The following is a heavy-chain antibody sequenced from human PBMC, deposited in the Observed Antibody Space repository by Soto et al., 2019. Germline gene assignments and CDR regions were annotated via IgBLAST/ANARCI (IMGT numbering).Heavy chain of an antibody. V-gene: IGHV3-13*01. Sequence: EVQLVESGGDLVQPGGSLRLSCAASGFTFSSYDFHWVRQTTGKGLEWVSAIGKAGDTYYAGSVKGRFTISRENAKNSLYLQMNSLRPGETAVHYCARGAAGFDFWGQGSLFIVSS. D-gene: IGHD6-19*01. CDR2: IGKAGDT. CDR3: ARGAAGFDF. CDR1: GFTFSSYD. J-gene: IGHJ4*02.